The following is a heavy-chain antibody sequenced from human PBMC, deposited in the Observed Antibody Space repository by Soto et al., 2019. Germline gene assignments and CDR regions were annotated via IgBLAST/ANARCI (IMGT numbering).Heavy chain of an antibody. CDR3: AREREEGGVYYYYYMDV. Sequence: ASVKVSCKASGYTFTSYGISWVRQAPGQGLEWMGWISAYNGNTNYAQKLQGRVTMTTDTSTSTAYMELRSLRSDDTAVYYCAREREEGGVYYYYYMDVWGKGTTVTVSS. CDR2: ISAYNGNT. V-gene: IGHV1-18*01. J-gene: IGHJ6*03. D-gene: IGHD3-16*01. CDR1: GYTFTSYG.